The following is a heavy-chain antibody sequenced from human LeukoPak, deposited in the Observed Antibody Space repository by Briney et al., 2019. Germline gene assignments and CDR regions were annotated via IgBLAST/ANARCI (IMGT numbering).Heavy chain of an antibody. Sequence: GGSLRLSCAASGFTVNNYYMNWVRQAPGKGLEWVSVVFTGGGTYYADSVKGRFTTSRDNAKNSLYLQMNSLRDEDTAVYYCARDIRTWGQGTLVTVSS. J-gene: IGHJ4*02. V-gene: IGHV3-53*01. CDR1: GFTVNNYY. CDR3: ARDIRT. D-gene: IGHD2-21*01. CDR2: VFTGGGT.